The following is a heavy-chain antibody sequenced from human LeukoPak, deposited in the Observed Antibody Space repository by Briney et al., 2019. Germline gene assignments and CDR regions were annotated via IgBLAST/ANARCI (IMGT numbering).Heavy chain of an antibody. CDR3: ARSGLPGIAVAADFDY. Sequence: GGSLRLSCAASGFTFSSYEMNWVRQAPGKGLEWVSYITSSGSIIYYADSVKGRFTISRGNAKNSLFLQMNSLRAEDTAVYYCARSGLPGIAVAADFDYWGQGTLVTVSS. CDR1: GFTFSSYE. D-gene: IGHD6-19*01. J-gene: IGHJ4*02. V-gene: IGHV3-48*03. CDR2: ITSSGSII.